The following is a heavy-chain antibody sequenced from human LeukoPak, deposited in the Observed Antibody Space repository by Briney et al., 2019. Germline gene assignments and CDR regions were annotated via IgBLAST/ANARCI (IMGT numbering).Heavy chain of an antibody. D-gene: IGHD6-19*01. CDR2: IIGNGGST. CDR1: GFTFNNYA. V-gene: IGHV3-23*01. Sequence: GGSLRLSCAPSGFTFNNYAMNWGRQAPGGGLGWGSTIIGNGGSTDYANSVKGRFTISRDDSKNPLFLQMNSLRAEDTALYYCAKGYSSGWYSLGDYCGQGTPVTVSS. J-gene: IGHJ4*02. CDR3: AKGYSSGWYSLGDY.